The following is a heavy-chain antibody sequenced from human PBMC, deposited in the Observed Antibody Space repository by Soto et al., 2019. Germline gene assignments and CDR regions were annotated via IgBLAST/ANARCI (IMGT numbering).Heavy chain of an antibody. J-gene: IGHJ3*02. CDR3: ESRGRRITMVRANAFDI. CDR2: ISGSGGST. Sequence: PGGSLRLSCAASGFTFSSYAMSWVRQVPGKGLEWVSAISGSGGSTYYADSVKGRFTISRDNSKNTLYLQMNSLRAEDTAVYYCESRGRRITMVRANAFDIWGQGTMVTVPS. CDR1: GFTFSSYA. V-gene: IGHV3-23*01. D-gene: IGHD3-10*01.